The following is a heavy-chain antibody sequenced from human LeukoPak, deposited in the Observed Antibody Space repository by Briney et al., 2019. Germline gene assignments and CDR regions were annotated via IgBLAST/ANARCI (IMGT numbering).Heavy chain of an antibody. D-gene: IGHD3-10*01. J-gene: IGHJ4*02. Sequence: GGSLRLSCAASGFTFSYYWMSWVRQAPGKGLEWVAFIRYDGSNKYYADSVKGRFTISRDNSKNTLYLQMNSLRAEDTAVYYCAKEGTYYYGSGSPYYFDYWGQGTLVTVSS. CDR3: AKEGTYYYGSGSPYYFDY. CDR1: GFTFSYYW. CDR2: IRYDGSNK. V-gene: IGHV3-30*02.